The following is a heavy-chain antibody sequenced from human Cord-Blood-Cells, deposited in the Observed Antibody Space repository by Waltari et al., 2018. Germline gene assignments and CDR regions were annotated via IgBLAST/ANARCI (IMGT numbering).Heavy chain of an antibody. D-gene: IGHD2-15*01. Sequence: QVQLVESGGGVVQPGRSLRLSCAASGFTFSSYGMHWVRQAPGKGLEWVAVICDDGSNKYYADSVKGRFTISRDNSKNTLYLQMNSLRAEDTAVYYCARPPRPYCSGGSCYSFDYWGQGTLVTVSS. V-gene: IGHV3-33*01. J-gene: IGHJ4*02. CDR2: ICDDGSNK. CDR3: ARPPRPYCSGGSCYSFDY. CDR1: GFTFSSYG.